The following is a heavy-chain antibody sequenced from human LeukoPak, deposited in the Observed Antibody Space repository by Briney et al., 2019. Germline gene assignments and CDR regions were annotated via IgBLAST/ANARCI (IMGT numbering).Heavy chain of an antibody. V-gene: IGHV4-39*07. CDR2: IYYSGST. D-gene: IGHD2-2*02. CDR1: GGSISSSSYY. CDR3: ARDRHRIPNYYGMDV. J-gene: IGHJ6*02. Sequence: SETLSLTCTVSGGSISSSSYYWGWIRQPPGKGLEWIGSIYYSGSTYYNPSLKSRVTISVDTSKNQFSLKLSSVTAADTAVYYCARDRHRIPNYYGMDVWGQGTTVTVSS.